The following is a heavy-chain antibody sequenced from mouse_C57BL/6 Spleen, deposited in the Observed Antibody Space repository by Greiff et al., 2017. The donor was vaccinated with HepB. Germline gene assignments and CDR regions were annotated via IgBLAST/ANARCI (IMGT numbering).Heavy chain of an antibody. CDR1: GYTFTSYW. J-gene: IGHJ4*01. V-gene: IGHV1-69*01. D-gene: IGHD1-1*01. Sequence: VQLQQPGAELVMPGASVKLSCKASGYTFTSYWMHWVKQRPGQGLEWIGEIDPSDSYTNYNQKFKGKSTLTVDKSSSTAYMQLSSLTSVDSAVYYCARLYYGSSYSYYYAMDYWGQGTSVTVSS. CDR3: ARLYYGSSYSYYYAMDY. CDR2: IDPSDSYT.